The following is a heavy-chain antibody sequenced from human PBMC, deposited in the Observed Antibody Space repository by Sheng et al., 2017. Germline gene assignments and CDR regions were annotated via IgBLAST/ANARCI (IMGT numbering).Heavy chain of an antibody. Sequence: QLLLQESGPGLVKPSETLSLTCTGSGDSISSSGHYWGWIRQLPGKGLEWIASIYYSGNTFYNPSLKSRVTISVDTSKNYFSLRVDSVTAADTAVYYCTRQPYYYYYFDVWGKGTTVTVSS. CDR1: GDSISSSGHY. CDR2: IYYSGNT. V-gene: IGHV4-39*01. J-gene: IGHJ6*03. CDR3: TRQPYYYYYFDV.